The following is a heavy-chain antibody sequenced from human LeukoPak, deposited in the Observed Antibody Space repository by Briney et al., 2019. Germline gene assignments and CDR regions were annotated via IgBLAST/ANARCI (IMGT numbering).Heavy chain of an antibody. CDR3: ARGPQDPGYFDY. Sequence: GASVKVSCKASGGTFSSYAIAWVRQAPGQGLEWMGIINPSGGSTSYAQKFQGRVTMTRDTSTSTVYMELSSLRSEDTAVYYCARGPQDPGYFDYWGQGTLVTVSS. CDR2: INPSGGST. CDR1: GGTFSSYA. J-gene: IGHJ4*02. V-gene: IGHV1-46*01.